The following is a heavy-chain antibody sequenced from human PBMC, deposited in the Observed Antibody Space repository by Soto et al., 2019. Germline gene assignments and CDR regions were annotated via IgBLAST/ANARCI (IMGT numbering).Heavy chain of an antibody. CDR1: GFSFSNCW. CDR2: INSDGSST. J-gene: IGHJ6*02. D-gene: IGHD3-22*01. V-gene: IGHV3-74*01. CDR3: ARAIGYYGIDV. Sequence: LRLSCAASGFSFSNCWMHWVRQAPGMGLVWVSHINSDGSSTTYADSVKGRFTISRDNAKNTLYLQMNSLRAEDTAVYYCARAIGYYGIDVWGQGTTVTVSS.